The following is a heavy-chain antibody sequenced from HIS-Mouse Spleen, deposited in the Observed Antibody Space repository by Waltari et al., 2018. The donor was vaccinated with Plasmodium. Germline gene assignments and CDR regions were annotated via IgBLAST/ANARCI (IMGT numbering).Heavy chain of an antibody. D-gene: IGHD7-27*01. V-gene: IGHV4-38-2*02. CDR2: IYHSGST. Sequence: QVQLQESGPGLVKPSETLSLTCTVSGYSISSGYYWGWIRQPPGKGLAWIGSIYHSGSTYYNPSLKSRVTISVDTSKNQFSLKLSSVTAADTAVYYCARGQAGDYHDAFDIWGQGTMVTVSS. CDR1: GYSISSGYY. CDR3: ARGQAGDYHDAFDI. J-gene: IGHJ3*02.